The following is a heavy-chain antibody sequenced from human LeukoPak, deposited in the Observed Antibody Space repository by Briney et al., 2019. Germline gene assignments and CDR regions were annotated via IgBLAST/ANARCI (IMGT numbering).Heavy chain of an antibody. J-gene: IGHJ6*03. CDR2: IIPIFGTA. CDR3: ARGGTTPLYYYYYYMDV. V-gene: IGHV1-69*05. D-gene: IGHD1-14*01. Sequence: GSSVKVSCKASGGTFSSYAISWVRQAPGQGLEWMGGIIPIFGTANYAQKFQGRVTITTDESTSTAYMELSSLRSEDTAVYYCARGGTTPLYYYYYYMDVWGKGTTVTVSS. CDR1: GGTFSSYA.